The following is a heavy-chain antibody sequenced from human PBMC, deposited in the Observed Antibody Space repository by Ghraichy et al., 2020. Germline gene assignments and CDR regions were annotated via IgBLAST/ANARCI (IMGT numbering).Heavy chain of an antibody. J-gene: IGHJ6*02. Sequence: ASVKVSCKASGYTFTTYGISWVRQAPGQGLEWMGWISAYNGNTNYAQKLQGRVTMTTDTSTSTAYMELRSLRSDDTAVYYCARDLDAVYYYYGMDVWGQGTTVTFAS. CDR2: ISAYNGNT. CDR1: GYTFTTYG. CDR3: ARDLDAVYYYYGMDV. V-gene: IGHV1-18*01. D-gene: IGHD1-1*01.